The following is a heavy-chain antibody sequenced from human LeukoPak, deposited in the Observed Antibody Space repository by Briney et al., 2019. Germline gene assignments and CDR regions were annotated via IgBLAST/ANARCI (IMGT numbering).Heavy chain of an antibody. CDR3: ARGPGDYDASDI. CDR2: IRENGNEQ. V-gene: IGHV3-7*01. J-gene: IGHJ3*02. D-gene: IGHD4-11*01. Sequence: PGGSLRLSCEASGFLFTSYWMSWVRQAPGKGPERVAHIRENGNEQYYADSVKGRFTISRDNVKQSLCLQMNNLRVEDTAVYYCARGPGDYDASDIWGQGTMVTVSS. CDR1: GFLFTSYW.